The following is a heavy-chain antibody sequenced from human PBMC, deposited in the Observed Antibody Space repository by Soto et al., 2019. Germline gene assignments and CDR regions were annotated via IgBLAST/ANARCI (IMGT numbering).Heavy chain of an antibody. CDR2: IYYSGST. Sequence: SETLSLTCTVSGGSISSYYWSWIRQPPGKGLEWIGYIYYSGSTNYNPSLKSRVTISVDTSKNQFSLKLSSVTAADTAVYYCARHLGSGSYSFDYWGQGTLVTVSS. CDR3: ARHLGSGSYSFDY. V-gene: IGHV4-59*08. CDR1: GGSISSYY. J-gene: IGHJ4*02. D-gene: IGHD3-10*01.